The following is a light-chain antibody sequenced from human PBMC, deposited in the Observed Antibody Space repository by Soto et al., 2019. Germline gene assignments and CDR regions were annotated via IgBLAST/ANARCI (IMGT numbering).Light chain of an antibody. CDR1: QFVSSN. V-gene: IGKV3-15*01. J-gene: IGKJ1*01. CDR3: QQYNNWPRT. Sequence: VLTQSPGTLSLSRGERATLSCRASQFVSSNLAWYQQKPGQAPRLLIYGASTRATGIPARFSGSGSGTEFTLTISSLQSEDFAVYYCQQYNNWPRTFGQGTKVDIK. CDR2: GAS.